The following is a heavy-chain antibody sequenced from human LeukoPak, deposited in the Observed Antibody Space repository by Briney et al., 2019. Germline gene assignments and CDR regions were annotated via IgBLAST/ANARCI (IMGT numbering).Heavy chain of an antibody. CDR2: IYYSGST. CDR3: ATSEGGGFFDY. J-gene: IGHJ4*02. D-gene: IGHD4-23*01. V-gene: IGHV4-59*08. CDR1: GGSFSGYY. Sequence: SETLSLTCDGYGGSFSGYYCSWIRQPPGKGLEWIGYIYYSGSTNYNPSLKSRVTISVDTSKNQFSLKLRSVSAADTAIYYCATSEGGGFFDYWGQGTPVTVSS.